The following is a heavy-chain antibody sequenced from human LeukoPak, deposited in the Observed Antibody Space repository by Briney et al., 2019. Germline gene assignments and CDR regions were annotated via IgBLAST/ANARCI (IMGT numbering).Heavy chain of an antibody. CDR1: GYSFTTYW. Sequence: GESLKISCKGSGYSFTTYWIGWVRQMPGKGLEWVGIIYPGDSDTRYSPSLQGQVTISADKSINTAYLQWSSLKASDTAMYYCARLRRSNWNYFNAFDIWGQGTMVTVSS. J-gene: IGHJ3*02. D-gene: IGHD1-7*01. CDR2: IYPGDSDT. V-gene: IGHV5-51*01. CDR3: ARLRRSNWNYFNAFDI.